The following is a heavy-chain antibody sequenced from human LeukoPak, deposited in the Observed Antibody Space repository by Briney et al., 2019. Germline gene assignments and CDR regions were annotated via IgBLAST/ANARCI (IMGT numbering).Heavy chain of an antibody. CDR1: GFTFGDYA. V-gene: IGHV3-49*04. D-gene: IGHD3-10*01. CDR3: TRMGIVLLWFGECDY. J-gene: IGHJ4*02. Sequence: GRPLRLSCTASGFTFGDYAMSWVRQAPGKGLEWVGFIRSKAYGGTTEYAASVKGRFTISRDDSKSIAYLQMNSLKTEDTAVHYCTRMGIVLLWFGECDYWGQGTLVTVPS. CDR2: IRSKAYGGTT.